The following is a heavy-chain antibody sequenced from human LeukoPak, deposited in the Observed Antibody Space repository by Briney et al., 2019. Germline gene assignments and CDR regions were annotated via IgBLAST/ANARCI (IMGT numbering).Heavy chain of an antibody. CDR3: AKRGDFWSGYSYSNWFDP. J-gene: IGHJ5*02. V-gene: IGHV3-23*01. CDR2: ISGSGGST. D-gene: IGHD3-3*01. CDR1: GFTFSSYA. Sequence: GGSLRLSCAASGFTFSSYAMSWVRQAPGKGLEWVSAISGSGGSTYYADSVKGRFTISRDNSKNTLYLQMNSLRAEDTAVYYCAKRGDFWSGYSYSNWFDPWGQGTLVTVSS.